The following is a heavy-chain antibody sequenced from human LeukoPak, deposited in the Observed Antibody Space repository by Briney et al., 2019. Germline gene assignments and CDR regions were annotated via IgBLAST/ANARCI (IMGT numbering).Heavy chain of an antibody. V-gene: IGHV3-23*01. Sequence: GGSLRLSCAASGFTFSSYGMSWVRQAPGKGLEWVSAISGSGGSTYYADSVKGRFTISRDNSKNTLYLQMNSLRAEDTAVYYCAKTLVHYDSSGYYFDYWGQGTLATVSS. CDR1: GFTFSSYG. CDR3: AKTLVHYDSSGYYFDY. D-gene: IGHD3-22*01. J-gene: IGHJ4*02. CDR2: ISGSGGST.